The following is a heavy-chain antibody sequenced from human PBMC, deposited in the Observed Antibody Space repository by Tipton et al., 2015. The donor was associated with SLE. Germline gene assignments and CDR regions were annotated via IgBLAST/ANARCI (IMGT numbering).Heavy chain of an antibody. D-gene: IGHD3-16*01. Sequence: LSLTCTVSGGSISSSSYYWGWIRQPPGKGLEWIGSIYYSGSTYYNPSLKSRVTISVDTSKNQFSLKLSSVTAADTAVYYCRLITITSLFDYWGQGTLVTVSS. CDR1: GGSISSSSYY. V-gene: IGHV4-39*07. CDR2: IYYSGST. CDR3: RLITITSLFDY. J-gene: IGHJ4*02.